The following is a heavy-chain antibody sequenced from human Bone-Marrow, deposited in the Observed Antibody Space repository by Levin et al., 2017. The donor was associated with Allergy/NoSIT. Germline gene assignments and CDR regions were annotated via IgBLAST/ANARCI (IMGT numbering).Heavy chain of an antibody. CDR3: AKSLWFEAYFDY. Sequence: SETLSLTCAVSGGSISSGGYSWSWIRQPPGKGLEWIGYIYHSGSTYYNPSLKSRVTISMDRSKNHFSLNMTSVTAADTAVYCCAKSLWFEAYFDYWGQGTLVTVSS. CDR2: IYHSGST. V-gene: IGHV4-30-2*01. D-gene: IGHD3-10*01. CDR1: GGSISSGGYS. J-gene: IGHJ4*02.